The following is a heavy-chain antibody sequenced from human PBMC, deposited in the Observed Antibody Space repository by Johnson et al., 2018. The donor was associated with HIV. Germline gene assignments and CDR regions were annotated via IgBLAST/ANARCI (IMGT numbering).Heavy chain of an antibody. V-gene: IGHV3-64*04. CDR1: GFTFSRHP. D-gene: IGHD3-9*01. Sequence: QVQLVESGGGVVQPGRSLRLSCAASGFTFSRHPMHWVRQAPGKGLEHVATIASLGDNTYYADSVKGRFTISRDNAKNSMYLQMNSLRAEDTAVYYCVREEGNDILTRGDAFDMWGQGTMVTVSS. J-gene: IGHJ3*02. CDR3: VREEGNDILTRGDAFDM. CDR2: IASLGDNT.